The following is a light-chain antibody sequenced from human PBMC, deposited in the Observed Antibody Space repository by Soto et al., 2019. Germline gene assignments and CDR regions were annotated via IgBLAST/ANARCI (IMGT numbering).Light chain of an antibody. V-gene: IGKV1-39*01. Sequence: DIQMTQTPPSLSASVGDRVTITCRASQSVRTYLNWYQQKPGKVPKLLIYAASSLQSGVPSRFSVSGSGTDFTLTISSLQAEDFATYYCQQSYCIPLTFGPGTKVDIE. CDR3: QQSYCIPLT. CDR1: QSVRTY. J-gene: IGKJ3*01. CDR2: AAS.